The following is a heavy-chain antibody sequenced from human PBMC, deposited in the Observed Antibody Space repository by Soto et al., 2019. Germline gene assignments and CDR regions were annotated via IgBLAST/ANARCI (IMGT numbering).Heavy chain of an antibody. CDR2: IIPILGIA. J-gene: IGHJ4*02. V-gene: IGHV1-69*02. D-gene: IGHD5-12*01. CDR3: ATGGYSGYDPY. CDR1: GYTFTSYY. Sequence: SVKVSCKASGYTFTSYYMHWVRQAPGQGLEWMGRIIPILGIANYAQKFQGRVTITADKSTSTAYMELSSLRSEDTAVYYCATGGYSGYDPYWGQGTLVTVSS.